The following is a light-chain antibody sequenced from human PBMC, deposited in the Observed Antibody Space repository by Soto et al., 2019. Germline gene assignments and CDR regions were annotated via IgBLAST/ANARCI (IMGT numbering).Light chain of an antibody. CDR2: SNS. CDR1: SSNIKTNG. CDR3: STWDDSLNGLI. V-gene: IGLV1-44*01. Sequence: QSVLAQPPSAPGTPGQTVTISCSGGSSNIKTNGVSWYQQVPGAAPKLLIYSNSQRPSGAPDRFSGSKSGTSASLAISGLQSEDEATYHCSTWDDSLNGLIFGGGTKLTVL. J-gene: IGLJ2*01.